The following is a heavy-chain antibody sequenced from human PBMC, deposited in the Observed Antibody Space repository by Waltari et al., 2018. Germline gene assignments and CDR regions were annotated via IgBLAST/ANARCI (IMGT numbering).Heavy chain of an antibody. CDR1: GGSISDSNYY. CDR2: IYCSATT. CDR3: ARAHNNWFDP. J-gene: IGHJ5*02. V-gene: IGHV4-39*07. Sequence: QLQLQESGPRVVKPGETLSLTCTVSGGSISDSNYYWAWIRQPPGKGLEWIGGIYCSATTFYDPSLRSRVTLSVDTSKNQFPLKLDSVTAADSAVYYCARAHNNWFDPWGQGTLVTVSS.